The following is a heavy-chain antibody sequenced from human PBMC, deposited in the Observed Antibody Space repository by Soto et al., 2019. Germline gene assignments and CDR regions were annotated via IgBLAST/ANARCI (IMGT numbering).Heavy chain of an antibody. CDR2: ISAYNGNT. CDR3: AIYFLYFTNGVCYKIGHNWFDP. D-gene: IGHD2-8*01. CDR1: GYTFTSYG. Sequence: ASVKVSCKASGYTFTSYGISWVRQAPGQGLEWMGWISAYNGNTNYAQKLRGRVTMTTDTSTSTAYMELRSLRSDDTAVYYCAIYFLYFTNGVCYKIGHNWFDPWGQGILVTVTS. V-gene: IGHV1-18*01. J-gene: IGHJ5*02.